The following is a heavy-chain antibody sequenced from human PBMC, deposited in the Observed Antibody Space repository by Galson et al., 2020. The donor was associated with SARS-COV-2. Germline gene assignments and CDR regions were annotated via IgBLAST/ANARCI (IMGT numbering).Heavy chain of an antibody. V-gene: IGHV3-33*01. CDR2: TWYDGSNE. CDR3: ARDGYCGGGPCYPRNALDM. D-gene: IGHD2-15*01. Sequence: GGSLRPSCTASGFTFSNYGMHWVRQAPGKGLEWEEVTWYDGSNEIYADSVKGRFTISRDNSKNTLYLQMISLRVEDTAVYYCARDGYCGGGPCYPRNALDMWGQGTMVTVS. J-gene: IGHJ3*02. CDR1: GFTFSNYG.